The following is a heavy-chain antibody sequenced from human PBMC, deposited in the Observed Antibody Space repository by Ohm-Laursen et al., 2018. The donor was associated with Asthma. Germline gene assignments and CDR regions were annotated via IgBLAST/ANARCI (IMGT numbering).Heavy chain of an antibody. D-gene: IGHD6-19*01. Sequence: GASVKVSCKASGYTFTSYAMHWVRQAPGQRLEWMGWINAGNGNTKYSQKFQGRVTITRDTSASTAYMELSSLRSEDTAVYYCARDGRWLATYFDYWGQGTLVTVSS. CDR2: INAGNGNT. CDR3: ARDGRWLATYFDY. CDR1: GYTFTSYA. J-gene: IGHJ4*02. V-gene: IGHV1-3*01.